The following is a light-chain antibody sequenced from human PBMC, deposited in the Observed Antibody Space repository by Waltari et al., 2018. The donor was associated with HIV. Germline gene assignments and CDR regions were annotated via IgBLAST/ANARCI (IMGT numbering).Light chain of an antibody. V-gene: IGLV1-47*01. Sequence: QSVLTQPPSASGTPGQRVTISCSGRSSNIGTNSVYWCQQLPGTTPKLLSYRRNRRPSGVPDRFAGAKPGTSGALAISGLRSEDEADYYCAAWDDSLRGWVFGGGTKLTVL. CDR3: AAWDDSLRGWV. CDR2: RRN. J-gene: IGLJ3*02. CDR1: SSNIGTNS.